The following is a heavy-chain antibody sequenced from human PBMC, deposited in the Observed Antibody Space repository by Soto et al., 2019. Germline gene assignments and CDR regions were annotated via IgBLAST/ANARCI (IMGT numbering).Heavy chain of an antibody. Sequence: GGSLRLSCAASGFTFSSYAMHWVRQAPGKGLEWVAVISYDGSNKYYADSVKGRFTISRDNSKNTLYLQMNSLRAEDTAVYYCARERSIAAKYYYYYGMDVWGQGTTVTVSS. CDR2: ISYDGSNK. J-gene: IGHJ6*02. V-gene: IGHV3-30-3*01. D-gene: IGHD6-13*01. CDR3: ARERSIAAKYYYYYGMDV. CDR1: GFTFSSYA.